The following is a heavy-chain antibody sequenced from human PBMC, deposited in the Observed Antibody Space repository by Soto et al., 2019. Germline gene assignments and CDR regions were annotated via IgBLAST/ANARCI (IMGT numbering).Heavy chain of an antibody. CDR3: AGVGYYVDRGAFDI. V-gene: IGHV3-48*03. CDR1: GFTFRSYE. CDR2: ISSSASTI. J-gene: IGHJ3*02. D-gene: IGHD3-10*02. Sequence: EVQLVESGGGLVQPGGSLRLSCAASGFTFRSYEMNWVRQAPGKGLEWVSYISSSASTIYYVDSVKGRFTISRDNAKNSLFLQMNSLRAEDTAVYYCAGVGYYVDRGAFDIWAKGQWSPSLQ.